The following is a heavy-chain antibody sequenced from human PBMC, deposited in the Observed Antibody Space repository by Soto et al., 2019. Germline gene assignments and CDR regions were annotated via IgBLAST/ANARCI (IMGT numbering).Heavy chain of an antibody. CDR1: DGSFSGYY. CDR2: INHSGST. D-gene: IGHD3-10*01. CDR3: ARVSGIYYYGMDV. Sequence: SETLSLTCAVYDGSFSGYYWSWIRQPPGKGLEWNGEINHSGSTNYNPSLKSRINKSVDTSKNQFSQKLNSVTAAETAVYYCARVSGIYYYGMDVWGQGTTVTVSS. J-gene: IGHJ6*02. V-gene: IGHV4-34*01.